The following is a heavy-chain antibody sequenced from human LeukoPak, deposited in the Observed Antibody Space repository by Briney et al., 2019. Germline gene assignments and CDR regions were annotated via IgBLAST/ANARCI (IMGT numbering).Heavy chain of an antibody. D-gene: IGHD3-3*01. CDR3: ARRDQSTYYDFWSGYNWFDP. CDR2: IYPGDSDT. CDR1: GYSFTSYW. Sequence: GEPLQISCKGSGYSFTSYWIGWVRQMPGKGLEWMGIIYPGDSDTRYSPSFQGQVTISADKSISTAYLQWSSLKASDTAMYYCARRDQSTYYDFWSGYNWFDPWGQGTLVTVSS. V-gene: IGHV5-51*01. J-gene: IGHJ5*02.